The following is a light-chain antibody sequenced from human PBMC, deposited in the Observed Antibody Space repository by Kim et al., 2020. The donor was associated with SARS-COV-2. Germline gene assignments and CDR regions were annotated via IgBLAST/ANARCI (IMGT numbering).Light chain of an antibody. CDR1: QGIGNY. V-gene: IGKV1-27*01. Sequence: DIQMTQSPSSLSASVGDRVTITCRASQGIGNYLAWYQQKPGKVPKLLIYVASTLQSGVPSRFSGSGSGTDFTLTISSLQPEDVATYYCQKYNSAPWTFGQGTKVDIK. CDR2: VAS. CDR3: QKYNSAPWT. J-gene: IGKJ1*01.